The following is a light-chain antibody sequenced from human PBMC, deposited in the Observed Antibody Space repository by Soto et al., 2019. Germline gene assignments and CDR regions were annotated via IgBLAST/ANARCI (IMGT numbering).Light chain of an antibody. CDR3: QQYDNWPPRWT. CDR1: QSVGTN. J-gene: IGKJ2*01. V-gene: IGKV3-15*01. Sequence: EIVMTQSPATLSVSPGERVTLSCRASQSVGTNLAWYQQKPGQAPRLLILGASTRASGIPAKFSGSGSGTEFTLSIGSLQSEDFAIYYCQQYDNWPPRWTVGQGTKV. CDR2: GAS.